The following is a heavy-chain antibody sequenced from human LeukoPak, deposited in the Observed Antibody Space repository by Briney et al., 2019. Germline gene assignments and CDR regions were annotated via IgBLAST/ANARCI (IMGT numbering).Heavy chain of an antibody. V-gene: IGHV4-31*03. Sequence: SQTLSLTCTVSGGSISSGGYYWSWIRQHPGKGLEWLGYIYYSGSTYYNPSLKSRVTISVDTSKNQFSLKLSSVTAADTAVYYCARFAGYPFPDHFDYWGQGTLVTVSS. CDR3: ARFAGYPFPDHFDY. J-gene: IGHJ4*02. CDR1: GGSISSGGYY. D-gene: IGHD5-12*01. CDR2: IYYSGST.